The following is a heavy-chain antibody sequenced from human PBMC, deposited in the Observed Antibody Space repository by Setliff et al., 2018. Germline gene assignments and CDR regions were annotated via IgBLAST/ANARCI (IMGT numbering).Heavy chain of an antibody. CDR1: GGSFTTYY. Sequence: SETLSLTCTVSGGSFTTYYWSWVRQSPGKGLEWIGFVHFGGDTNYNPSLKSRVTISVDASKNQFSLKLNSVTAADTAVYYCASGGAGFFTSGRWGQGTLVTVSS. D-gene: IGHD3-3*01. J-gene: IGHJ4*02. CDR3: ASGGAGFFTSGR. CDR2: VHFGGDT. V-gene: IGHV4-59*08.